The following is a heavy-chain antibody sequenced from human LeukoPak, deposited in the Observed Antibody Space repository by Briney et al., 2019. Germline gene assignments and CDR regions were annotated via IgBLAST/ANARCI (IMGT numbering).Heavy chain of an antibody. D-gene: IGHD3-22*01. CDR1: GFSLSSHW. CDR3: ARDRAYYYDSSGYEFWFDP. CDR2: IKSDGSDT. V-gene: IGHV3-74*01. J-gene: IGHJ5*02. Sequence: PGGSLRLSCAASGFSLSSHWMYWVRQVSGKGLVWLSRIKSDGSDTTYADSVKGRFTISRDNAKNTLYLQMNSLRAEDTAVYYCARDRAYYYDSSGYEFWFDPWGQGTLVTVSS.